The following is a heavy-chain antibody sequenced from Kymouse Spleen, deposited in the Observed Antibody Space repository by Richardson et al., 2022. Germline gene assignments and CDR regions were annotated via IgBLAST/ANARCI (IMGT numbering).Heavy chain of an antibody. CDR3: ARGADYYGSGSYYPLFDGMDV. CDR2: INHSGST. J-gene: IGHJ6*02. CDR1: GGSFSGYY. D-gene: IGHD3-10*01. Sequence: QVQLQQWGAGLLKPSETLSLTCAVYGGSFSGYYWSWIRQPPGKGLEWIGEINHSGSTNYNPSLKSRVTISVDTSKNQFSLKLSSVTAADTAVYYCARGADYYGSGSYYPLFDGMDVWGQGTTVTVSS. V-gene: IGHV4-34*01.